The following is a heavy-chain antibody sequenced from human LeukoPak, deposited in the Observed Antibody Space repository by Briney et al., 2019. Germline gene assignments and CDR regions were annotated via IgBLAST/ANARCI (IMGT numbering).Heavy chain of an antibody. Sequence: GGSLKTSCKASGYSFTRYWISWVRQMPGKGLEWMGRIDPSDSYTNYSPSFQGHVTISADKSISTAYLQWRGLKASDTAIYYCARTYSSGWAFFDYWGQGNMVTVSS. D-gene: IGHD6-19*01. CDR1: GYSFTRYW. V-gene: IGHV5-10-1*01. CDR3: ARTYSSGWAFFDY. CDR2: IDPSDSYT. J-gene: IGHJ4*02.